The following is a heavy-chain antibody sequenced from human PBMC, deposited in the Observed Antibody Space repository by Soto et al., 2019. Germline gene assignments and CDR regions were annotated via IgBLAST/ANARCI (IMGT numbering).Heavy chain of an antibody. CDR1: GFTVSSNY. CDR2: IFTGGST. J-gene: IGHJ3*02. D-gene: IGHD6-19*01. V-gene: IGHV3-53*04. CDR3: ARERQSRGWIDAFDI. Sequence: GGSLRLSCAASGFTVSSNYMSWVRQAPGKGLEWVSVIFTGGSTYYADSVKGRFTISRHSSMNTVYLQMDSLRAEDTAVYYCARERQSRGWIDAFDIWGQGTMVTVS.